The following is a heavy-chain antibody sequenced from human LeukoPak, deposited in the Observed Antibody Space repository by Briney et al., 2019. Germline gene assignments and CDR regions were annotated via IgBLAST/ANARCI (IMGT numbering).Heavy chain of an antibody. Sequence: SETLSLTCAVYGGSFSLYYWTWIRQSPGKGLEWIGEINHSGSTNYNPSLKSRVTISVDTSKNQFSLKLSSVTAADTAVYYCARHPSSSYDILTGYQNWFDPWGQGTLVTVSS. CDR3: ARHPSSSYDILTGYQNWFDP. CDR2: INHSGST. J-gene: IGHJ5*02. CDR1: GGSFSLYY. V-gene: IGHV4-34*01. D-gene: IGHD3-9*01.